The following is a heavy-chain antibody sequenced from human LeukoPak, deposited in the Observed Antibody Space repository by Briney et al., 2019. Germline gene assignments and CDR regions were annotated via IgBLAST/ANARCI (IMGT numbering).Heavy chain of an antibody. D-gene: IGHD5-18*01. CDR3: AKDLRGYSYGCMSY. CDR1: GFIFSSYG. Sequence: GGSLRLSCAASGFIFSSYGMHWVRQAPGKGLEWVAFIRNDGSIRHYADSVKGRFIISRDNSKNTPYLQMNSLRAEDTAVYYCAKDLRGYSYGCMSYWGQGTLVTVSS. V-gene: IGHV3-30*02. CDR2: IRNDGSIR. J-gene: IGHJ4*02.